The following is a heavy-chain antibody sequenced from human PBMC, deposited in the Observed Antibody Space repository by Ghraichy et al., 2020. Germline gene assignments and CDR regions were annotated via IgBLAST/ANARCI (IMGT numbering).Heavy chain of an antibody. D-gene: IGHD3-16*02. CDR1: GASITSQSHY. CDR3: ARTSFEYVWGSFRE. J-gene: IGHJ4*02. Sequence: SETLSLTCTVSGASITSQSHYWGWIRQPPGGGLEGIGSVYSSGTAYYNPSLKSRITISVDTSNNQFSLKVISVTAADTAIYYCARTSFEYVWGSFREWGQGPLVTVSS. V-gene: IGHV4-39*01. CDR2: VYSSGTA.